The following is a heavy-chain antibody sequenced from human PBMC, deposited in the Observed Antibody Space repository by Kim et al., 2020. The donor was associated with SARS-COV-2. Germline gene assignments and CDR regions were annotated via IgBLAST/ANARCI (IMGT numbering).Heavy chain of an antibody. Sequence: GGSLRLSCAASGFTFSSYGMHWVRQAPGKGLEWVAVIWYDGSNKYYADSVKGRFTISRDNSKNTLYLQMNSLRAEDTAVYYYAREAATEGYFQHWGQGTLVTVSS. V-gene: IGHV3-33*01. D-gene: IGHD4-17*01. CDR3: AREAATEGYFQH. J-gene: IGHJ1*01. CDR2: IWYDGSNK. CDR1: GFTFSSYG.